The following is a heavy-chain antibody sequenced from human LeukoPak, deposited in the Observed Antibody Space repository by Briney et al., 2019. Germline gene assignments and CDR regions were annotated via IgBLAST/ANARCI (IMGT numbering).Heavy chain of an antibody. CDR1: GFSLSTSGVG. CDR3: AHRHLWFGELLVLSDSFDP. Sequence: ESGPTLVKPTQTLTLTCTFSGFSLSTSGVGVGWIRQPPGKALEWLALIYWDDDKRYSPSLKSRLTITKDTSKNQVVLTMTNMDPVDTATYYCAHRHLWFGELLVLSDSFDPSGQGTLVTVSS. V-gene: IGHV2-5*02. CDR2: IYWDDDK. J-gene: IGHJ5*02. D-gene: IGHD3-10*01.